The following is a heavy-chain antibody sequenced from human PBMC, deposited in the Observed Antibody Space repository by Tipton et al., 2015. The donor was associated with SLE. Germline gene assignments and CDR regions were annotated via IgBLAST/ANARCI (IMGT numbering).Heavy chain of an antibody. CDR3: ARVAWGYDINI. D-gene: IGHD3-22*01. V-gene: IGHV4-34*01. CDR1: GGSISSYH. CDR2: VDHSGST. Sequence: GLVKPSETLSLTCTVSGGSISSYHWSWIRQPPGKGLEWIGEVDHSGSTNYNPSLKSRVTISVDTSKNQFSLKLSSVTAADTAVYYCARVAWGYDINIWGQGTMVTVSS. J-gene: IGHJ3*02.